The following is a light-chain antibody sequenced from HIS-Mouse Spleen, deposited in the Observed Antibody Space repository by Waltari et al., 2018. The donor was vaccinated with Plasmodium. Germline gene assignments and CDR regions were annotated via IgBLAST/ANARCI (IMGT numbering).Light chain of an antibody. J-gene: IGKJ2*01. Sequence: IQLTHSPSSLSASLRYRFSITFRASQGISSALAWYQQKPGKAPKLLIYDASSLESGVPSRFSGSGSGTDFTLTISSLQPEDFATYYCQQFNSYPTFGQGTKLEIK. CDR2: DAS. V-gene: IGKV1-13*02. CDR1: QGISSA. CDR3: QQFNSYPT.